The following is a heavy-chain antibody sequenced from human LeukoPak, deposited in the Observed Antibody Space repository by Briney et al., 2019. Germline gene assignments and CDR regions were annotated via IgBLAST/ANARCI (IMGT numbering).Heavy chain of an antibody. CDR1: GFTFSSYG. CDR2: IRYDGSNK. J-gene: IGHJ4*02. Sequence: GGSLRLSCAASGFTFSSYGMHWVRQAPGKGLEWVAFIRYDGSNKYYADSVKGRFTISRDNSKNTLYLQMNSLRAEDTAVYYCAKVHIYDILTGYTDYWGQGTLVTVSS. CDR3: AKVHIYDILTGYTDY. V-gene: IGHV3-30*02. D-gene: IGHD3-9*01.